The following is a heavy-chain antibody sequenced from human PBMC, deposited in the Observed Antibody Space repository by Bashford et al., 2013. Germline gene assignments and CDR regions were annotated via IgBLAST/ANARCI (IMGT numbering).Heavy chain of an antibody. D-gene: IGHD3-16*01. Sequence: GFTFGTYAMHWVRQAPGKGLEWVSSIVGSGDIMYYVDSVRGRFTISRENAKNAMYLQLNSLRAEDTGIYYCVRDTSGLLDYWGQGTLVTVSS. CDR2: IVGSGDIM. V-gene: IGHV3-48*03. J-gene: IGHJ4*02. CDR3: VRDTSGLLDY. CDR1: GFTFGTYA.